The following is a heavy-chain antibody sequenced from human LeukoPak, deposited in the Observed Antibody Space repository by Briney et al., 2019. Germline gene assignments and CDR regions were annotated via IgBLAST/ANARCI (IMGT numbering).Heavy chain of an antibody. CDR3: AREQTTPISGSVDY. Sequence: GGSLRLSCAASGFTVSSNYMSWVRQAPGKGLEWVSVIYSGGSTYYADSVKGRFTISRDNSKNTLYLQMNSLRAEDTAVYYCAREQTTPISGSVDYWGQGTLVTVSS. CDR1: GFTVSSNY. D-gene: IGHD1-26*01. J-gene: IGHJ4*02. CDR2: IYSGGST. V-gene: IGHV3-53*01.